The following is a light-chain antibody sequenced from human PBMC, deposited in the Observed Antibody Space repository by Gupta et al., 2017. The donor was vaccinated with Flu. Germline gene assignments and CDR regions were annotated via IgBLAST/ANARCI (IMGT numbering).Light chain of an antibody. CDR2: DDN. CDR1: ALPKKY. J-gene: IGLJ2*01. Sequence: GHTARITCSGDALPKKYAYWYQQKSGQAPVLVIYDDNKRPSGIPERFSGSSSGTMATLTISGAQVEDEADYYCYSTDSNANHGVFGGGTELTGL. V-gene: IGLV3-10*01. CDR3: YSTDSNANHGV.